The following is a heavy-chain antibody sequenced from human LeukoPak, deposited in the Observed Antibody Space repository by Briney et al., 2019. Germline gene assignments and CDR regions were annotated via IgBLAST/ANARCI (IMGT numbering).Heavy chain of an antibody. V-gene: IGHV4-34*01. CDR1: GGSFSGYY. CDR2: INHSGST. Sequence: SETLSLTCAVYGGSFSGYYWSWIRQPPGKGLEWIGEINHSGSTNYNPSLKSRVTISVDTSKNQFSLKLSSVTAADTAVYYCARASPYYDILTGYRRGYYFDYWGQGTLVTVSS. CDR3: ARASPYYDILTGYRRGYYFDY. D-gene: IGHD3-9*01. J-gene: IGHJ4*02.